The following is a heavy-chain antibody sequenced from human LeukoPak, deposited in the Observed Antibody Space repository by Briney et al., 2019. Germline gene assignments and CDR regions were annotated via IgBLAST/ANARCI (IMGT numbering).Heavy chain of an antibody. V-gene: IGHV3-66*01. D-gene: IGHD3-9*01. CDR1: GFTVSSNY. Sequence: GGSLRLSCAASGFTVSSNYMTWVRQAPGKGLEWVSLMYGAGSTHYADSVRGRFTNSRDNSKNTVYVQMNSLRAEDTAVYYCGAPNLLTGSFSLNYWGQGILVTVSS. J-gene: IGHJ4*02. CDR2: MYGAGST. CDR3: GAPNLLTGSFSLNY.